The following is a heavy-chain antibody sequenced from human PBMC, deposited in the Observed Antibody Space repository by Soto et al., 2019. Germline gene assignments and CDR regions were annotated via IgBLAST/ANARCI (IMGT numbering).Heavy chain of an antibody. J-gene: IGHJ6*02. Sequence: QVQLVESGGGVVQPGRSLRLSCAASGFNFNNYGMHWVRQAPGKGLEWVAGIWNDGNGYYYANSVKGRFTISRDNSKNTLFPQMSGHSAEATAVYLCARRQKAPPTRGAACGTGSMDGWGQGTTVTVSS. V-gene: IGHV3-33*01. CDR3: ARRQKAPPTRGAACGTGSMDG. CDR2: IWNDGNGY. D-gene: IGHD2-15*01. CDR1: GFNFNNYG.